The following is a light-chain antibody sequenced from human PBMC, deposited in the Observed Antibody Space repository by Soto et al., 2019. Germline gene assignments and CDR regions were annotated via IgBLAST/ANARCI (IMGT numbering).Light chain of an antibody. CDR2: DTS. CDR1: QSISSK. Sequence: EILMTQSPATLSPSPGERATLSCWASQSISSKLAWYQHRPGHAPRLLIYDTSTRAAGIPARFSGSGSGTDFTLTISSLQSEDFAVYYCQQYNSWRSITFGQGTRLEI. J-gene: IGKJ5*01. V-gene: IGKV3-15*01. CDR3: QQYNSWRSIT.